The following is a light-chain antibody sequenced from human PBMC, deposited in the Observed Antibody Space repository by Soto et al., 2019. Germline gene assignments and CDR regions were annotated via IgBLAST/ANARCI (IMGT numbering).Light chain of an antibody. J-gene: IGKJ4*01. CDR1: QSVYSY. V-gene: IGKV3-11*01. Sequence: EVVLTQSPATLSLSPGERATLSCRASQSVYSYLAWYQQKPGQPPRLLISDVSNRATGIPARFSGSGYGTDFTLTISRLEPEDFAVYYCQHRNDWPFTFGGGTKVESK. CDR2: DVS. CDR3: QHRNDWPFT.